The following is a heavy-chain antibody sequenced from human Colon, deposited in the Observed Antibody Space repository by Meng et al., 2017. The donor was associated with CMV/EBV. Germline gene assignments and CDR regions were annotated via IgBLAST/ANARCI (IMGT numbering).Heavy chain of an antibody. CDR3: AKHDRLAFDS. CDR1: GFAFRNNA. CDR2: IYSGGFTT. Sequence: GESLKISCAASGFAFRNNAMSWVRQAPGKGLEWVSIIYSGGFTTSYADPVRGRFTISRDDSKTTLFLQMNGLRAEDTALYYCAKHDRLAFDSWGQGTLVTVSS. J-gene: IGHJ4*02. V-gene: IGHV3-23*03. D-gene: IGHD3-9*01.